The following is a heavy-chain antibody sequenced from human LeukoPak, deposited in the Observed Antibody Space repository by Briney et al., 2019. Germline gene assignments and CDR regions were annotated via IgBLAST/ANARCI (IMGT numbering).Heavy chain of an antibody. CDR1: GGSFSGYY. Sequence: SETLSLTCAVYGGSFSGYYWSWIRQPPGKGLEWIGEINHSGSTNYNPSLKSRVTISVDTPKNQFSLKLSSVTAAGTAVYYCASSAGIAARRADYWGQGTLVTVSS. V-gene: IGHV4-34*01. CDR3: ASSAGIAARRADY. CDR2: INHSGST. J-gene: IGHJ4*02. D-gene: IGHD6-6*01.